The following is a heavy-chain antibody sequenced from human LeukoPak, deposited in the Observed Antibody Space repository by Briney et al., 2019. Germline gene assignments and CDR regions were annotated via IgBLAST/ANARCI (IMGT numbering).Heavy chain of an antibody. CDR1: GFTFSSYG. CDR2: ISGSGGST. J-gene: IGHJ4*02. CDR3: AKGPLHYIHGTHYFDY. Sequence: GGSLRLSCAASGFTFSSYGMSWVRQAPGKGLEWVSAISGSGGSTYYADSVKGRFTISRDNSKNTLYLQMNSLRAEDTAVYYCAKGPLHYIHGTHYFDYWAREPWSPSPQ. D-gene: IGHD1-14*01. V-gene: IGHV3-23*01.